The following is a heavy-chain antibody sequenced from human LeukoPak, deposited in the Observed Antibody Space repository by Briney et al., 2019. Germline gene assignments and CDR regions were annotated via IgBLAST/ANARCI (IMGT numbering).Heavy chain of an antibody. Sequence: PSETLSLTCAVYGGSFSGYYWSWIRQPPGKGLEWIGEINHSGGTNYNPSLKSRVTISVDTSKNQFSLKLSSVTAADTAVYYCARAPDYLLDYWGQGTLVTVSS. D-gene: IGHD4/OR15-4a*01. CDR3: ARAPDYLLDY. J-gene: IGHJ4*02. CDR2: INHSGGT. CDR1: GGSFSGYY. V-gene: IGHV4-34*01.